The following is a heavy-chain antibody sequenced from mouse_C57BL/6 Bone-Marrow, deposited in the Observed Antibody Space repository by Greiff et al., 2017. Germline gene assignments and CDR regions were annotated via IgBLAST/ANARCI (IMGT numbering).Heavy chain of an antibody. CDR1: GYNINSYW. J-gene: IGHJ3*01. CDR2: INPRGGYT. V-gene: IGHV1-7*01. Sequence: VQLQQSGAELAKPGASVKLSCKASGYNINSYWMHWVKQRTGQGLEWIGYINPRGGYTKYNQKFKDKATLTADKSSNTAYLQLSSLTYEDSAVYYCAWGLRRLAYWGQGTLVTVSA. D-gene: IGHD2-4*01. CDR3: AWGLRRLAY.